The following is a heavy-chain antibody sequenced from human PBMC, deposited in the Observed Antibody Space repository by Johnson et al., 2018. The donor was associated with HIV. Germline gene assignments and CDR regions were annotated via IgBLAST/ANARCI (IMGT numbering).Heavy chain of an antibody. V-gene: IGHV3-66*03. CDR1: GFTVSSNY. CDR2: IYSGGST. J-gene: IGHJ3*02. Sequence: MQLVESGGGLIQPGGSMRLSCAASGFTVSSNYMSWVRQAPGKGLEWVSVIYSGGSTYYADSVKGRFTISRDNSKNTLYLQMNSLRAEDTAVYYCAKDTIAAAALGAFDIWGQGTMVTVSS. D-gene: IGHD6-13*01. CDR3: AKDTIAAAALGAFDI.